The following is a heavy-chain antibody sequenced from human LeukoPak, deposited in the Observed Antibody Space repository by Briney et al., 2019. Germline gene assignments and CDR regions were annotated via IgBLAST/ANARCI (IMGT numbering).Heavy chain of an antibody. V-gene: IGHV3-15*01. CDR2: IKSRTDGGTT. CDR1: GFTFSNAW. D-gene: IGHD1-1*01. CDR3: TTRQGGTSFDAFDI. J-gene: IGHJ3*02. Sequence: PGGSLRLSCAASGFTFSNAWMSWVRQAPGKGLERVGRIKSRTDGGTTDYAAPVKGRFTISRDDSKNTLYLQMNSLKIEDRAIYYCTTRQGGTSFDAFDIWGQGTMVTVSS.